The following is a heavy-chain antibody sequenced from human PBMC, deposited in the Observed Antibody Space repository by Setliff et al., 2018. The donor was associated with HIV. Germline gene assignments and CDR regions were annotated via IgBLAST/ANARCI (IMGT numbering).Heavy chain of an antibody. CDR3: ARETIRSGHPSEAGFDF. CDR2: LYYDGNT. Sequence: TSETLSLTCTVSAYSIRNGYYWGWIRQSPGKGLEWIGTLYYDGNTYYNPSLKSRVTMSVETSKNQFSLNLNSVTAADTAVYYCARETIRSGHPSEAGFDFWGQGALVTVS. CDR1: AYSIRNGYY. V-gene: IGHV4-38-2*02. J-gene: IGHJ4*02. D-gene: IGHD6-19*01.